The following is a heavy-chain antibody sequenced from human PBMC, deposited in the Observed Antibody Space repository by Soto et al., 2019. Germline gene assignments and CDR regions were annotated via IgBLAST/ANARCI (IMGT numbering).Heavy chain of an antibody. D-gene: IGHD6-13*01. V-gene: IGHV1-18*04. CDR2: ISGYKGNT. J-gene: IGHJ6*02. CDR1: GYSFTSYG. CDR3: VKDWGGMAAAGGCYSYYGMGV. Sequence: ASVKASCKASGYSFTSYGISWVRQAPGQGLEWMGWISGYKGNTNYARKFVGKVSMTTDTSTSTAYLELRNLRFQDTALYYCVKDWGGMAAAGGCYSYYGMGVWGQGTTVTV.